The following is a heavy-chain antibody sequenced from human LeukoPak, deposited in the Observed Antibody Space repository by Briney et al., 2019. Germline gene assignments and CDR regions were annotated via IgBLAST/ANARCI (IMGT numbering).Heavy chain of an antibody. V-gene: IGHV3-33*06. CDR1: GFTFCSYG. Sequence: PGGSLRLSCAASGFTFCSYGMHWVRQAPGKGLEWVAVIWYDGSNKYYADSVKGRFTISRDNSKNMLYLHMNRLRVEDTAVYFCANDSDTSYNFDYWGQGTLVTVSS. D-gene: IGHD3-22*01. CDR2: IWYDGSNK. J-gene: IGHJ4*02. CDR3: ANDSDTSYNFDY.